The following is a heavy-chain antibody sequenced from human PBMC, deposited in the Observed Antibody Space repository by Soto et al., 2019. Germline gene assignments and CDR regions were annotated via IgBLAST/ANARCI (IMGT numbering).Heavy chain of an antibody. CDR1: SGSINIFY. D-gene: IGHD1-7*01. J-gene: IGHJ4*02. Sequence: ETRSLTCAVSSGSINIFYWTWIRQPAGKGLEWIGRIHSSGTTNYNPSLKSRVTMSVDTAKNQFSLKLTSVTAADTAVYYCARDRIIGTSYSDYWGQGILVTVSS. V-gene: IGHV4-4*07. CDR2: IHSSGTT. CDR3: ARDRIIGTSYSDY.